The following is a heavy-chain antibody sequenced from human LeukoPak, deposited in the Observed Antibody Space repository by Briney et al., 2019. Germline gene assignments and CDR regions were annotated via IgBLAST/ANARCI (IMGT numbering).Heavy chain of an antibody. CDR2: ISYDGSNK. CDR1: GSTFSSYA. Sequence: PGGSLRLSCAASGSTFSSYAMHWVRQAPGKGLEWVAVISYDGSNKYYADSVKGRFTISRDNSKNTLYLQMNSLRAEDTAVYYCARDKNDCSGGSCYFFDYWGQGTLVTVSS. J-gene: IGHJ4*02. D-gene: IGHD2-15*01. CDR3: ARDKNDCSGGSCYFFDY. V-gene: IGHV3-30-3*01.